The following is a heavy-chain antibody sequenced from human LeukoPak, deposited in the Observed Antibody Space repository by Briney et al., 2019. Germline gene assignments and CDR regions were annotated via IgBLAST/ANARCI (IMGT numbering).Heavy chain of an antibody. D-gene: IGHD5-24*01. V-gene: IGHV4-39*07. CDR3: ARSRDGYKLDH. CDR1: GGSISSSSYY. J-gene: IGHJ4*02. CDR2: IYYSGST. Sequence: PSETLSLTCTVSGGSISSSSYYWGWIRQPPGKGLEWIGSIYYSGSTYYNPSLKSRVTISVDTSKNQFSLKLSSVTAADTAVYYCARSRDGYKLDHWGQGTLVTVSS.